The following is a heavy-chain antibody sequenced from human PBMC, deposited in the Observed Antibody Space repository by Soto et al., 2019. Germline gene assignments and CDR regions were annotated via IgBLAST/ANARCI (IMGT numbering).Heavy chain of an antibody. J-gene: IGHJ4*02. D-gene: IGHD3-22*01. V-gene: IGHV4-30-4*02. CDR2: IFYSGST. CDR3: ARARGGYYDY. Sequence: SETLSLTCTVSGDSIRSADYYWNWIRQHPGKGLEWIGYIFYSGSTYYNPSLKSRVTMSLDTSKNQFSLKLSSVTAADTAVYYCARARGGYYDYWGQGTLVTVSS. CDR1: GDSIRSADYY.